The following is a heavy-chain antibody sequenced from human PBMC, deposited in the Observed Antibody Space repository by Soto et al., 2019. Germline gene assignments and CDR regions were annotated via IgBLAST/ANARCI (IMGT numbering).Heavy chain of an antibody. Sequence: QVQLVQSGAEVKKPGASVKVSCKASGYTFTSYGISWVRQAPGQGLEWMGWISAYNGNTNYAQKLQGRVTMTTDTXTXTXXMELRSLRSDDTAVYYCARVKGRDGYNWAPSPSDYWGQGTLVTVSS. J-gene: IGHJ4*02. CDR1: GYTFTSYG. CDR3: ARVKGRDGYNWAPSPSDY. CDR2: ISAYNGNT. D-gene: IGHD5-12*01. V-gene: IGHV1-18*01.